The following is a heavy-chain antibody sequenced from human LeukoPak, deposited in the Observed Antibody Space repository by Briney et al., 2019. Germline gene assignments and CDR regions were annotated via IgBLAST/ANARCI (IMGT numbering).Heavy chain of an antibody. CDR1: GGSISSGDYY. CDR2: IYYSGST. Sequence: SQTLSLTXTVSGGSISSGDYYWSWIRQPPGKGLEWIGYIYYSGSTYYNPSLKSRVTISVDTSKNQFSLKLSSVTAADTAVYYCARGQTYYYDSSGYYYAAWGQGTLVTVSS. J-gene: IGHJ5*02. CDR3: ARGQTYYYDSSGYYYAA. V-gene: IGHV4-30-4*08. D-gene: IGHD3-22*01.